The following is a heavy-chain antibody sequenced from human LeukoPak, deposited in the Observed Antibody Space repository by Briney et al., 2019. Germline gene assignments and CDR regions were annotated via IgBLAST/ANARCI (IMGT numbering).Heavy chain of an antibody. CDR1: GFTFDDYA. CDR2: ISWNSGSI. V-gene: IGHV3-9*03. D-gene: IGHD1-14*01. Sequence: TGRSLRLSCAASGFTFDDYAMHWVRQAPGKGLEWVSGISWNSGSIGYADSVKGRFTISRDNAKNSLYLQMNSLRAEDMALFYRAKDTEAVGSLVYFDCWGQGILVSVSS. J-gene: IGHJ4*02. CDR3: AKDTEAVGSLVYFDC.